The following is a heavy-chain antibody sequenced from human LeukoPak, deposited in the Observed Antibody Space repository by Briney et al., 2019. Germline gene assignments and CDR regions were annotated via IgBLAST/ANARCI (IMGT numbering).Heavy chain of an antibody. Sequence: GGSLRLSCAASGFTFSSYEMNWVRQAPGKGLEWVSSISSSSSYIYYADSVKGRFTISRGNAKNSLYLQMNSLRAEDTAVFYCATNDYGASDYWGQGTLVTVSS. CDR2: ISSSSSYI. CDR1: GFTFSSYE. D-gene: IGHD4-17*01. CDR3: ATNDYGASDY. V-gene: IGHV3-21*01. J-gene: IGHJ4*02.